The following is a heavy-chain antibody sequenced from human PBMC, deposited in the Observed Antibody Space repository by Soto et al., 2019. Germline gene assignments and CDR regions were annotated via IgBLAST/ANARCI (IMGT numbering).Heavy chain of an antibody. CDR1: GFTFTSSV. CDR2: ITGTGGTT. V-gene: IGHV3-23*01. CDR3: VRLPLSDY. Sequence: LSLTCAASGFTFTSSVLSWVRQAPGKGLEWVSAITGTGGTTYYADSVRGRFTISRDNSKNTLFLQMNSLTAEDTAVYYCVRLPLSDYWGQGTLVTVSS. J-gene: IGHJ4*02.